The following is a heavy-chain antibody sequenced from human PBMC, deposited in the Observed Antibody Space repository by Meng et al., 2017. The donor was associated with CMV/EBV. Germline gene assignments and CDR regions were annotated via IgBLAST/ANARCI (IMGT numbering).Heavy chain of an antibody. CDR2: INHSGST. Sequence: SDTLSLTCAVYGGSFSGYYWSWVRQPPGKGLEWIGEINHSGSTNYNPSLKSRVPISVDTSKNQFSLKLSSVPAADTAVYYCARGRYCSSTSCYGMDVWGQGPTVTVSS. CDR1: GGSFSGYY. CDR3: ARGRYCSSTSCYGMDV. J-gene: IGHJ6*02. V-gene: IGHV4-34*01. D-gene: IGHD2-2*01.